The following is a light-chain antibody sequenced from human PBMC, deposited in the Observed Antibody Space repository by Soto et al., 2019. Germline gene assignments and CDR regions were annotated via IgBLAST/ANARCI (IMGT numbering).Light chain of an antibody. CDR2: GAS. Sequence: EIVLTQSPGTLSLSPGERATLSCRASQRVSNNYLAWYQQKGGQAPRLLIYGASRRATGIPDRFSGSGSGTDFTLTISRLEPEDFAVYYCQQYVRSPRTFGQWAQVEIK. V-gene: IGKV3-20*01. CDR3: QQYVRSPRT. CDR1: QRVSNNY. J-gene: IGKJ1*01.